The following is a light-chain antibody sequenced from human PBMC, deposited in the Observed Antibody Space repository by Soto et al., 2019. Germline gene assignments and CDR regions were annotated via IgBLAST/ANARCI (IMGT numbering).Light chain of an antibody. Sequence: DIQMTQSPSTLSASVGDRVTSACRASQSISSWLAWYQQKPGKAPKLLIYDASSLESGVPSRFSGSGSGTEFTLTISSPQPDDFATYYRQQYNSYLFTFGPGTKVDIK. J-gene: IGKJ3*01. CDR3: QQYNSYLFT. CDR1: QSISSW. V-gene: IGKV1-5*01. CDR2: DAS.